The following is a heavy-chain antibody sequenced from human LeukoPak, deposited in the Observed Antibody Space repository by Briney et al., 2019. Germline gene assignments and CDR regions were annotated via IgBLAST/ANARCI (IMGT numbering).Heavy chain of an antibody. Sequence: SQTLSLTCSVSGFSISSGYFWGWIRQPPGKGLEWIGRIYHSGSTYYDPSLKSRVTISVDMSRNQFSLKLSSVTAADTAVYYCARHSKIYYYDSSGYINPRGWYFDLWGRGTLVTVSS. J-gene: IGHJ2*01. CDR3: ARHSKIYYYDSSGYINPRGWYFDL. V-gene: IGHV4-38-2*02. D-gene: IGHD3-22*01. CDR1: GFSISSGYF. CDR2: IYHSGST.